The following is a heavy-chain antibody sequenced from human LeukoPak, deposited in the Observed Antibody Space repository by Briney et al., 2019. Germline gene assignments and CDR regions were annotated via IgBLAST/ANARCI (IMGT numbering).Heavy chain of an antibody. Sequence: ASVKVSCKASGYTFTNYGISWVRQAPGQGLEWMGWISAYNGHTKYAQKVQGRVTMTRDTSTSTAYMELRSLRSEDTAVYYCARGLARTSMVTRGGVRFDYWGQGTLVTVSS. CDR2: ISAYNGHT. J-gene: IGHJ4*02. V-gene: IGHV1-18*01. CDR3: ARGLARTSMVTRGGVRFDY. D-gene: IGHD5-18*01. CDR1: GYTFTNYG.